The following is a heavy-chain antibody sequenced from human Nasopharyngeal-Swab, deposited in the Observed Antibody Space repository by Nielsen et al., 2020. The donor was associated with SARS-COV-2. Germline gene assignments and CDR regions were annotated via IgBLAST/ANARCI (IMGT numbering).Heavy chain of an antibody. V-gene: IGHV3-21*01. Sequence: GESLKISCAASGFTFSRYSMNWVRQAPGKGLEWVSSISSSSSYIYYADSVKGRFTISRDNAKNSLYLQMNSLRAEDTAVYYCAIDKYYDFWSGPRGPFYYWGQGTLVTVSS. D-gene: IGHD3-3*01. J-gene: IGHJ4*02. CDR2: ISSSSSYI. CDR1: GFTFSRYS. CDR3: AIDKYYDFWSGPRGPFYY.